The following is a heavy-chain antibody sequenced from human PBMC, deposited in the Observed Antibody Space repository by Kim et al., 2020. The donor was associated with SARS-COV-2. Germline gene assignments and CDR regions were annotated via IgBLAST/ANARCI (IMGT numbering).Heavy chain of an antibody. CDR3: AKDNVDTAMVDYYFDY. D-gene: IGHD5-18*01. V-gene: IGHV3-43*01. Sequence: GGSLRLSCAASGFTFDDYTMHWVRQAPGKGLEWVSLISWDGGSTYYADSVKGRFTISRDNSKNSLYLQMNSLRTEDTALYYCAKDNVDTAMVDYYFDYWGQGTPVTVSS. CDR2: ISWDGGST. CDR1: GFTFDDYT. J-gene: IGHJ4*01.